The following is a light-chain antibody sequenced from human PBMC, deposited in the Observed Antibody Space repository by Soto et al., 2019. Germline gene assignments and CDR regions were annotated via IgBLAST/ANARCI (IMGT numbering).Light chain of an antibody. CDR3: QHYSSSPPAFT. J-gene: IGKJ3*01. V-gene: IGKV3-20*01. Sequence: EIVLTQSSATLSLSPGERATLSCRASQSVSSSYLAWYQQRPGQAPRLLIFGASYRATGIPDRFSGSGSGTGFTLTISRPEPEDFAVYYCQHYSSSPPAFTFGPGTKVDSK. CDR1: QSVSSSY. CDR2: GAS.